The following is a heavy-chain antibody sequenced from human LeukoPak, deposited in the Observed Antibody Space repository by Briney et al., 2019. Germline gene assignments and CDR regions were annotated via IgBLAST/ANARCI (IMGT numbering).Heavy chain of an antibody. Sequence: PSGTLSLICGVSGGSISSTNWWTWVRQPPGKGLEWIGEVHLDGRTNYNPSLESRLTMSVDFSENHISLKLTSVTAADTAVHYCAREGGFYRPLDYSGQGTLVTVSS. CDR1: GGSISSTNW. CDR3: AREGGFYRPLDY. V-gene: IGHV4-4*02. CDR2: VHLDGRT. J-gene: IGHJ4*02. D-gene: IGHD3-3*01.